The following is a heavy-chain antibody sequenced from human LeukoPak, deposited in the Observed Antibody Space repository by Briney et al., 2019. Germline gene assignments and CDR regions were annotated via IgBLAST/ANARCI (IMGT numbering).Heavy chain of an antibody. CDR1: GGSISSYY. D-gene: IGHD6-19*01. J-gene: IGHJ1*01. CDR2: IYTSGST. V-gene: IGHV4-4*07. CDR3: AKLSQVAGIGPGLFQH. Sequence: PSETLSLTCTVSGGSISSYYWSWIRQPAGKGLEWIGRIYTSGSTNYNPSLKSRVTMSVDTSKNQFSLKLSSVTAADTAVYYCAKLSQVAGIGPGLFQHWGQGTLVTVSS.